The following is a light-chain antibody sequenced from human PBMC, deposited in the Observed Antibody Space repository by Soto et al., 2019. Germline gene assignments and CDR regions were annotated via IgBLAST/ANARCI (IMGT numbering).Light chain of an antibody. CDR3: QQYNSYPWT. Sequence: DIQMTQSPSTLSASLGDRVTITCRASQSISIWLAWYQQKPGKAPKLLIYKASSLESAVPSRFSGSGSGTEFTFTISSLQPYDFAAYYCQQYNSYPWTCGQGTKLDIK. V-gene: IGKV1-5*03. CDR1: QSISIW. CDR2: KAS. J-gene: IGKJ1*01.